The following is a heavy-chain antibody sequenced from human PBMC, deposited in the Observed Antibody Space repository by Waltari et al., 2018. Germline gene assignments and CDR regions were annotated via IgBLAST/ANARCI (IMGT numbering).Heavy chain of an antibody. J-gene: IGHJ6*02. V-gene: IGHV4-34*01. D-gene: IGHD4-17*01. CDR2: INHSGRT. Sequence: QVQLQQWGAGLLKPSETLSLTCAVYGGSFSGYYWSWIRQPPGKGLEWIGEINHSGRTNYNPSLKSRVTISVDTSKNQFSLKLSSVTAADTAVYYCARDRPVRGMDVWGQGTTVTVSS. CDR1: GGSFSGYY. CDR3: ARDRPVRGMDV.